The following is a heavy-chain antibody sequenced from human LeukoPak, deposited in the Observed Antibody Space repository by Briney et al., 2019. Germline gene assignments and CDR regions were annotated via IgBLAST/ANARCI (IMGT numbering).Heavy chain of an antibody. CDR3: ARRQTTVTSLAFDY. D-gene: IGHD4-17*01. Sequence: GASVKVSCKASGYTFTGYYMHWVRQAPGQGLEWMGWINPNSGGTNYAQKFQGRVTMTRDTSISTAYMELSRLRSDDTAVYYCARRQTTVTSLAFDYWGQGTLVTVSS. J-gene: IGHJ4*02. CDR1: GYTFTGYY. CDR2: INPNSGGT. V-gene: IGHV1-2*02.